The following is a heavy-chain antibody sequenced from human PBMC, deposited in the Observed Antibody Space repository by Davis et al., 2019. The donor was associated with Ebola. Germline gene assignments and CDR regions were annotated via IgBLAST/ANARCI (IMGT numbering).Heavy chain of an antibody. Sequence: GESLKISCKGSGYSFTSYWIGWVRQMPGKGLEWMGIIYPGDSDTRYSPSFQGQVTISADKSISTAYLQWSSLKASDTAMYYCARHRSDSGSSWYYFDYWGQGTLVTVSS. V-gene: IGHV5-51*01. CDR3: ARHRSDSGSSWYYFDY. CDR1: GYSFTSYW. D-gene: IGHD6-13*01. J-gene: IGHJ4*02. CDR2: IYPGDSDT.